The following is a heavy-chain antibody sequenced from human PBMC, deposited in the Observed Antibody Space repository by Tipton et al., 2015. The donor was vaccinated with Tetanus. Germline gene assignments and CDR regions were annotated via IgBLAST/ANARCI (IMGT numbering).Heavy chain of an antibody. Sequence: QLVQSGAEMKKPGASVKVSCKASGYTFTGYYIYWVRQAPGQGLEWMGWIDPNSGGTVYAQKFQGRVTMTRDTSISTAYMELRSLRSDDTAVCYCARDRGDYIYYGMDVWGPGTTVTVS. J-gene: IGHJ6*02. D-gene: IGHD3-22*01. CDR2: IDPNSGGT. V-gene: IGHV1-2*02. CDR1: GYTFTGYY. CDR3: ARDRGDYIYYGMDV.